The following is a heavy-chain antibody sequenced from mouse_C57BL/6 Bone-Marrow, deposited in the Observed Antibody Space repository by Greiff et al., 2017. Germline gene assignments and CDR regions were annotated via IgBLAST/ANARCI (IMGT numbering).Heavy chain of an antibody. D-gene: IGHD2-1*01. V-gene: IGHV14-4*01. CDR3: TTGGNVVAY. Sequence: VQLQQSGAELVRPGASVKLSCTASGFNIKDDYMHWVKQRPEQGLEWIGWIDPENGDTEYASKFQGKATITADTSSNTAYLQLSSLTSEDTAVYYCTTGGNVVAYWGQGTLVTVSA. CDR2: IDPENGDT. CDR1: GFNIKDDY. J-gene: IGHJ3*01.